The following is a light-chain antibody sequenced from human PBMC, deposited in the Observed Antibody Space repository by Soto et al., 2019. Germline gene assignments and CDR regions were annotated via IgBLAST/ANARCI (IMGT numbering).Light chain of an antibody. CDR3: QHYNSYSEA. Sequence: IQMTQSPSSLSASVGDRVTITCRASQTISSWLAWYQQKPGKAPKLLIYKASTLKSGVPSRFSGSGSGTEFNLTISSLQPDDFATYYCQHYNSYSEAFGQGTKVDIK. CDR1: QTISSW. V-gene: IGKV1-5*03. J-gene: IGKJ1*01. CDR2: KAS.